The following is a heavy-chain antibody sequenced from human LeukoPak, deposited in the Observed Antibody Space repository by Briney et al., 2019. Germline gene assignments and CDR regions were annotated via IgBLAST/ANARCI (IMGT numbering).Heavy chain of an antibody. D-gene: IGHD1-26*01. CDR2: INPNSGGT. CDR1: GYTFTGYY. J-gene: IGHJ3*02. V-gene: IGHV1-2*06. Sequence: ASVKVSCKASGYTFTGYYMHWVRQAPGQGLEWMGRINPNSGGTNYAQKFQGRVTMTRDTSLSTAYMELSRLRSDDTAVYYCARDRNSGTYYEYAFDIWGQGTMVTVSS. CDR3: ARDRNSGTYYEYAFDI.